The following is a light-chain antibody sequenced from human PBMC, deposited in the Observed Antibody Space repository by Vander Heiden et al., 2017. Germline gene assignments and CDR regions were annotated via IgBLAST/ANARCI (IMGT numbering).Light chain of an antibody. CDR3: QQNCNTPLT. Sequence: DIQMTQSPSSLSASVGDRVTITCRASQNINNYLNWYQQKPRKAPKLLIYAAASLQRGVPSRFSGSGSGTDVTLTISSLQPEDFATYYCQQNCNTPLTFGQGTNVEIK. CDR1: QNINNY. J-gene: IGKJ1*01. CDR2: AAA. V-gene: IGKV1-39*01.